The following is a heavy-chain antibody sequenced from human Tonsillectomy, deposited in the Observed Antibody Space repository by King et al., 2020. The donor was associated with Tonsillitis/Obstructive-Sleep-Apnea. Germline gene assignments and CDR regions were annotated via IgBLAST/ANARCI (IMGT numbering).Heavy chain of an antibody. Sequence: QLQESGPGLVKPSETLSLTCTVSGGSISSYYWSWIRQPPGKGLEWIGYIYYSGSTNYNPSLKSRVTISVDTSKNQFSLKLSSVTAADTAVYYCARGPAGKSDYWGQGTLVTVSS. J-gene: IGHJ4*02. V-gene: IGHV4-59*01. CDR3: ARGPAGKSDY. CDR2: IYYSGST. CDR1: GGSISSYY. D-gene: IGHD1-14*01.